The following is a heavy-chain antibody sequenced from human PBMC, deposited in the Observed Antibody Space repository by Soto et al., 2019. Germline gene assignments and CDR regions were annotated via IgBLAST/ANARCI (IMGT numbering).Heavy chain of an antibody. CDR3: ARRNLSITILGVVITNSHNWFDP. V-gene: IGHV4-39*01. CDR2: IYYSGST. Sequence: SETLSLTCTVSGGSISSSSYYWGWIRQPPGKGPEWIGSIYYSGSTYYNPSLKSRVTISVDTSKNQFSLKLSSVTAADTAVYYCARRNLSITILGVVITNSHNWFDPWGQGTRVTVSS. D-gene: IGHD3-3*01. J-gene: IGHJ5*02. CDR1: GGSISSSSYY.